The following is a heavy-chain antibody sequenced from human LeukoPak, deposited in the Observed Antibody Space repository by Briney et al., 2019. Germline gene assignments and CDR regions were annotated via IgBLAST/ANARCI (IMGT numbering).Heavy chain of an antibody. D-gene: IGHD6-13*01. J-gene: IGHJ5*02. CDR3: ARVSSSWEEDHNWFDP. Sequence: PSETLSLTCAVYGGSFSGYYWSWIRQPPGKGLEWIGEINHSGSTNYNPSLKSRVTISVDTSKNQFSLKLSSVTAADTAVYYCARVSSSWEEDHNWFDPWGQGTLDTVSS. V-gene: IGHV4-34*01. CDR2: INHSGST. CDR1: GGSFSGYY.